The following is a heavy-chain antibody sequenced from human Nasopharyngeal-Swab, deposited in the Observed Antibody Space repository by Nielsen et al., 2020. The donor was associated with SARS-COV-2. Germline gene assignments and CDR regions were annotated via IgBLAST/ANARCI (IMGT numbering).Heavy chain of an antibody. CDR1: GFTFSDYY. CDR2: ISSSGSTI. Sequence: GESLKISCAASGFTFSDYYMSWIRQAPGKGLEWVSYISSSGSTIYYADSVKGRFTISRDNAKNSLYLQMNSLRAEDTAVYYCARDQSGSYNFDDWGQGTLVTVSS. CDR3: ARDQSGSYNFDD. J-gene: IGHJ4*02. D-gene: IGHD1-26*01. V-gene: IGHV3-11*01.